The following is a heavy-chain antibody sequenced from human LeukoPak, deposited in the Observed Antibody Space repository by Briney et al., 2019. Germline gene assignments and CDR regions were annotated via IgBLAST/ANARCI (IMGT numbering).Heavy chain of an antibody. CDR3: AKGIYSSGWSYFDC. Sequence: PGGSLRLSCAASGFTFSNSAMSWVRQAPGKGLEWVSTLSGSGITTYYADSVKGRFTISRDNSKNTLYLQMNSLRAEDTAVYYCAKGIYSSGWSYFDCWGHGTLVTVSS. CDR2: LSGSGITT. D-gene: IGHD6-19*01. V-gene: IGHV3-23*01. CDR1: GFTFSNSA. J-gene: IGHJ4*01.